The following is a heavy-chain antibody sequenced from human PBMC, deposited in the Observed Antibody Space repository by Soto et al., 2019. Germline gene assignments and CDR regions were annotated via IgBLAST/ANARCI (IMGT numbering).Heavy chain of an antibody. D-gene: IGHD5-18*01. CDR2: IIPMFGTA. CDR3: ASGIQLWLRRINNGYSG. Sequence: QVQLVQSGAEVKKPESSVKVSCKAPGGTFSTYAISWVRQAPGQGLEWMGGIIPMFGTANYAQRFPDRVTITADEATNTVYMELSSLRSEDTAVYFCASGIQLWLRRINNGYSGWGQGTLVTVSS. V-gene: IGHV1-69*12. CDR1: GGTFSTYA. J-gene: IGHJ4*02.